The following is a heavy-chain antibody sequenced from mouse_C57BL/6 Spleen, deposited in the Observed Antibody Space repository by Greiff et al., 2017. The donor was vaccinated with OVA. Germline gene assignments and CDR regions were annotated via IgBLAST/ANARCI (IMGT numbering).Heavy chain of an antibody. V-gene: IGHV1-59*01. CDR3: ARSYGSSSYYFDY. Sequence: VKLQQPGAELVRPGTSVKLSCKASGYTFTSYWMHWVKQRPGQGLEWIGVIDPSDSYTNYNQKFKGKATLTVDTSSSTAYMQLSSLTSEDSAVYYCARSYGSSSYYFDYWGQGTTLTVSS. CDR1: GYTFTSYW. D-gene: IGHD1-1*01. J-gene: IGHJ2*01. CDR2: IDPSDSYT.